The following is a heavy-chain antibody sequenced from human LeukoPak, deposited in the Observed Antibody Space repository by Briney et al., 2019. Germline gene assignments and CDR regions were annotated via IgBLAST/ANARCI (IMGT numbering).Heavy chain of an antibody. V-gene: IGHV3-7*01. CDR3: VRAGWELDY. Sequence: GGSLTLSCAASGFIFREYWMSWVRQAPGKGLQWVAHIKEDGSEKYYLDSVKGRFTIARDGAKNSLYLQMHSLRDEDTALYYCVRAGWELDYWGQGTPVTVSS. CDR1: GFIFREYW. D-gene: IGHD4-23*01. J-gene: IGHJ4*02. CDR2: IKEDGSEK.